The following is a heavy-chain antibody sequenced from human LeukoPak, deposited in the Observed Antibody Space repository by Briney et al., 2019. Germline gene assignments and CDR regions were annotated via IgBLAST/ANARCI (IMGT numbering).Heavy chain of an antibody. J-gene: IGHJ4*02. CDR3: ARVPEDGSGSYSPRYYFDY. V-gene: IGHV1-69*13. D-gene: IGHD3-10*01. CDR2: IIPIFGTA. CDR1: GGTFSSYA. Sequence: SVKVSCKASGGTFSSYAISWVRQAPGQGLEWMGGIIPIFGTAKYAQKFQGRVTITADESTSTAYMELSSLRSEDTAVYYCARVPEDGSGSYSPRYYFDYWGQGTLVTVSS.